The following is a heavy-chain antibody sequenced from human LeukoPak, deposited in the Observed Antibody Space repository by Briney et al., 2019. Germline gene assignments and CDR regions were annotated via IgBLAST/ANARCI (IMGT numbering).Heavy chain of an antibody. CDR1: GYIFTGNY. Sequence: SVKVSCKASGYIFTGNYIHWVRQAPGQGLEWMGRINPNTGATIFAQNFQGRVTMTRDMSITTVYIELSALTSDDTAVFYCAREVGYSTSYYGRFDPWGQGTLVTVSS. CDR2: INPNTGAT. CDR3: AREVGYSTSYYGRFDP. J-gene: IGHJ5*02. V-gene: IGHV1-2*06. D-gene: IGHD6-13*01.